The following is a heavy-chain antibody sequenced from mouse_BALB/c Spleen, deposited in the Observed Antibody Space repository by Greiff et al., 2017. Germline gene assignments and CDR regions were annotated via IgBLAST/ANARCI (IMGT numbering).Heavy chain of an antibody. CDR2: INPNNGGT. CDR1: GYTFTDYN. J-gene: IGHJ1*01. Sequence: EVQLQQSGPELVKPGASVKIPCKASGYTFTDYNMDWVKQSHGKSLEWIGDINPNNGGTIYNQKFKGKATLTVDKSSSTAYMELRSLTSEDTAVYYCARRRDYYGYWYFDVWGAGTTVTVSS. V-gene: IGHV1-18*01. CDR3: ARRRDYYGYWYFDV. D-gene: IGHD1-1*01.